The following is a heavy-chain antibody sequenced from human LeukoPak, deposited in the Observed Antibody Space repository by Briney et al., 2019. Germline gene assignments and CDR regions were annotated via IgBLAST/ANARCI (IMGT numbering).Heavy chain of an antibody. CDR3: ASSHYYGSGRDQYFQH. J-gene: IGHJ1*01. V-gene: IGHV3-30-3*01. CDR2: IQFDGNNE. Sequence: GRSLRLSCVASGFTFSTYAMHWVRQAPGKGLQWVAFIQFDGNNEYYADSVKGRFTISRDISKNTLYLQMNSLRAEDTAVYYCASSHYYGSGRDQYFQHWGQGTLVTVSS. D-gene: IGHD3-10*01. CDR1: GFTFSTYA.